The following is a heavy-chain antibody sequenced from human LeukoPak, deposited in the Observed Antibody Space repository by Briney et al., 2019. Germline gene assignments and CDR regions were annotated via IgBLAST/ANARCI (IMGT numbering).Heavy chain of an antibody. D-gene: IGHD2-2*03. V-gene: IGHV4-31*03. Sequence: SQTLSLTCTVSGGSISSGGYYWSWIRQHPGKGLEWIGYIYYSGSTYYNPSLKSRVTILVDTSKNQFSLKLSSVTAADTAGYYCARGLGYCSATTCPNNWFDPWGQGTLVTVSS. CDR3: ARGLGYCSATTCPNNWFDP. J-gene: IGHJ5*02. CDR1: GGSISSGGYY. CDR2: IYYSGST.